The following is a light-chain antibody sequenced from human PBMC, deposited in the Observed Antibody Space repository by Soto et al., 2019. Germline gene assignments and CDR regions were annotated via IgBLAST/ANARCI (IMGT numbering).Light chain of an antibody. CDR2: EVS. V-gene: IGLV2-14*01. CDR3: SSYTSSSTYV. Sequence: QSVLTQPASVSGSPGQSITISCTGTSSDVGGYNYVSWYQQHPGKAPKLMIYEVSNRPSGVSNRFSGSKSGNTASLTISGIQAEDEADYYCSSYTSSSTYVFGTGTK. J-gene: IGLJ1*01. CDR1: SSDVGGYNY.